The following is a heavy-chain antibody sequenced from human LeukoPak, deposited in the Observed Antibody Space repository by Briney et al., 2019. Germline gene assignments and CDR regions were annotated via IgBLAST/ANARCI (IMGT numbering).Heavy chain of an antibody. D-gene: IGHD3-9*01. CDR2: IISIFGTA. V-gene: IGHV1-69*13. J-gene: IGHJ5*02. CDR1: GGTFSSYA. Sequence: ASVKVSCKASGGTFSSYAISWVRQAPGQGLEWMGGIISIFGTANYAQKFQGRVTITADESTSTAYMELSSLRSEDTAVYYCARVVSRLWYYDILTGYYNWFDPWGQGTLVTVSS. CDR3: ARVVSRLWYYDILTGYYNWFDP.